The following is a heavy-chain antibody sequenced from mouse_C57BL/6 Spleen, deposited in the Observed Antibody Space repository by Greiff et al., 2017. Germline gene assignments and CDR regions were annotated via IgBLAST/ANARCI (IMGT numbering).Heavy chain of an antibody. CDR1: GYTFTDYY. CDR2: INPNNGGT. J-gene: IGHJ4*01. D-gene: IGHD1-1*01. Sequence: VQLQQSGPELVKPGASVKISCKASGYTFTDYYMNWVKQSHGKSLEWIGDINPNNGGTSYNQKFKGKATLTVDKSSSTAYMELRSLTSEDSAVYYCAFYYGSSEGYAMDYWGQGTSVTVSS. CDR3: AFYYGSSEGYAMDY. V-gene: IGHV1-26*01.